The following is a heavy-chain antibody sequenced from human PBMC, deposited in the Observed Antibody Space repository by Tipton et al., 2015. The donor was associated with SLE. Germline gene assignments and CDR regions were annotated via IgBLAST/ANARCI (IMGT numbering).Heavy chain of an antibody. Sequence: TLSLTCTVSSYSISSGYYWGWIRQPPGKGLEWIGSIYHSGSIYYSGNTYYNPSLESRVTISADTFKNQLSLKVTSVTAADTAVYFCARIHPNNYGDYGPFDYWGQGILVTVSS. V-gene: IGHV4-38-2*02. D-gene: IGHD4-17*01. CDR1: SYSISSGYY. CDR2: IYYSGNT. J-gene: IGHJ4*02. CDR3: ARIHPNNYGDYGPFDY.